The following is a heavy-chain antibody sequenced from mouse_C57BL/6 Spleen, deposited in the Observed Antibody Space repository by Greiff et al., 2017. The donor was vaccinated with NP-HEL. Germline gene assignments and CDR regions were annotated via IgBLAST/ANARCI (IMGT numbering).Heavy chain of an antibody. CDR3: ATYYYGSRAY. D-gene: IGHD1-1*01. CDR2: INPSTGGT. J-gene: IGHJ3*01. Sequence: EVQLQQSGPELVKPGASVKISCKASGYSFTGYYMNWVKQSPEKSLEWIGEINPSTGGTTYNQKFKAKATLTVDKYSSTAYMQLKSLTSEDSAVYYCATYYYGSRAYWGQGTLVTVSA. CDR1: GYSFTGYY. V-gene: IGHV1-42*01.